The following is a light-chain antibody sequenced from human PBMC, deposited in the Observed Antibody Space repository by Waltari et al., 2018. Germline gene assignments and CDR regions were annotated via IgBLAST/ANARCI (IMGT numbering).Light chain of an antibody. CDR2: GAS. CDR3: QQYGSSRT. V-gene: IGKV3-20*01. Sequence: EIVLTQSPGTLSLSPGERATLSCRASQSLSSIYLAWYQQKPGQAPRLLIYGASSRATGIPDRFSGSGSGTDFTLTISRLEPEDSAVYYCQQYGSSRTFGQGTKVEIK. CDR1: QSLSSIY. J-gene: IGKJ1*01.